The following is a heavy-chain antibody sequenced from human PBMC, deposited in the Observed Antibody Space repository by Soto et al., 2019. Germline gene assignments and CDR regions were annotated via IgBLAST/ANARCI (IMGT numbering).Heavy chain of an antibody. CDR2: ISAYNGNT. CDR1: GYTFTSYG. CDR3: ARGTYGYCGGGSCYTVLDY. J-gene: IGHJ4*02. D-gene: IGHD2-15*01. V-gene: IGHV1-18*01. Sequence: ASVKVSCKASGYTFTSYGISWVRQAPGQGLEWMGWISAYNGNTNYAQKLQGRVTMTTDTSTSTAYMELRSLRSDDTAVYYCARGTYGYCGGGSCYTVLDYWGQGTLVTVSS.